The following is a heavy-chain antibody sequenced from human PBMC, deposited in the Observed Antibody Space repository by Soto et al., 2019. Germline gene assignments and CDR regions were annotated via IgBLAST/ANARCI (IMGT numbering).Heavy chain of an antibody. D-gene: IGHD7-27*01. J-gene: IGHJ5*02. Sequence: QVQLQESGPGLVKPSETLSLTCTVSGGSISSYYWSWIRQPPGKGLEWIGYIYYSGSTNYNPSLKSRVTISVDTSKNQFSLKLSSVTAADTAVYYCARALGGRNWFDPWGQGTLVTVSS. CDR1: GGSISSYY. CDR3: ARALGGRNWFDP. CDR2: IYYSGST. V-gene: IGHV4-59*01.